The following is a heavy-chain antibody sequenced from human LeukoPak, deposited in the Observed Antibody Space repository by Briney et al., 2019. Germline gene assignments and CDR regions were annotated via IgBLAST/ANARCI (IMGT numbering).Heavy chain of an antibody. CDR1: GGSISSGSYY. CDR3: AREKIGTGTVLGKDYYYMDV. Sequence: SETESLTCTVSGGSISSGSYYRSWIRQPAGKGLEWIGHIYTSGSTNYNPSLKSRVTISVDTSKNQFSLKLSSVTAADTAMYYCAREKIGTGTVLGKDYYYMDVWGKGTTVTVSS. CDR2: IYTSGST. J-gene: IGHJ6*03. V-gene: IGHV4-61*09. D-gene: IGHD3-16*01.